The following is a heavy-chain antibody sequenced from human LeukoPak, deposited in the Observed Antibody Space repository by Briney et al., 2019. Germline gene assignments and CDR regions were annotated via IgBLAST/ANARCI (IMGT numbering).Heavy chain of an antibody. J-gene: IGHJ6*03. D-gene: IGHD2-2*01. CDR2: FYSGGST. V-gene: IGHV3-53*01. CDR1: GFTVTSNY. CDR3: ARESGYCSSTSCMGNYMDV. Sequence: PGGSLRLSCQASGFTVTSNYMSWVRQAPGKGLEWVSVFYSGGSTYYADSVKGRFTISRDNSKNTLYLQMNSLRAEDTAVYYCARESGYCSSTSCMGNYMDVWGKGTTVTVSS.